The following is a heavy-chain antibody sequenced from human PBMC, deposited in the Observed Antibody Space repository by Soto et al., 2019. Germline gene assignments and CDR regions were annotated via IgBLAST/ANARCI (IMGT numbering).Heavy chain of an antibody. CDR1: GFTFSSYA. V-gene: IGHV3-30-3*01. Sequence: GGSLRLSCAASGFTFSSYAMHWVRQAPGKGLEWVAVISYDGSNKYYADSVKGRFTISRDNSKNTLYLQMNSLRAEDTAVYYCARGIAVAGTGYWGQGTLVTVSS. CDR2: ISYDGSNK. J-gene: IGHJ4*02. D-gene: IGHD6-19*01. CDR3: ARGIAVAGTGY.